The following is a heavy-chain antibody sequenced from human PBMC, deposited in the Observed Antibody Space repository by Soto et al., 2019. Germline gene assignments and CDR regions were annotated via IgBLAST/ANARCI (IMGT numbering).Heavy chain of an antibody. CDR2: IYYSGST. D-gene: IGHD5-18*01. J-gene: IGHJ5*02. CDR1: GGSISSSSYY. CDR3: ARGNVDTAMVTSHWFDP. V-gene: IGHV4-39*01. Sequence: SETLSLTCTVSGGSISSSSYYWGWIRQPPGKGLEWIGSIYYSGSTYYNPSLKSRVTISVDTSKNQFSLKLSSVTAADTAVYYCARGNVDTAMVTSHWFDPWGQGTLVTVS.